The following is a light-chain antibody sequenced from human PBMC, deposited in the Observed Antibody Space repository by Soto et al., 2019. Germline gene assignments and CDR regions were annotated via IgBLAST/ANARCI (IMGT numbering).Light chain of an antibody. CDR2: DVS. CDR1: SSDVGGYNY. J-gene: IGLJ2*01. CDR3: SSYTSSRTLV. V-gene: IGLV2-14*01. Sequence: QSALTQPASVSGSPGQSITISCIGTSSDVGGYNYVSWYQQHPGKAPKLMIYDVSNRPSGVSNRFSGSKSGNTASLAISGLQAEDEADYYCSSYTSSRTLVFGGGTKVTVL.